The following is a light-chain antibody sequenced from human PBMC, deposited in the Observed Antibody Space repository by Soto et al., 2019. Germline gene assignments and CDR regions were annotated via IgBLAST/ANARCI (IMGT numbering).Light chain of an antibody. V-gene: IGKV3-15*01. Sequence: EIVLTQSLDTLSVFPGAGAALSCRASQSVSSNLAWYQQKPGQAPRLLIYGASTRATGIPARFSGSGSGTEFTLTISSLQSEDFAVYYCQQYNNWPPITFGQGTRLEIK. CDR3: QQYNNWPPIT. CDR2: GAS. J-gene: IGKJ5*01. CDR1: QSVSSN.